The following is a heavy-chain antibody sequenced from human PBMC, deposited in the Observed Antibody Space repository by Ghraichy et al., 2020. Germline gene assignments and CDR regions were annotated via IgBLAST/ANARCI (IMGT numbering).Heavy chain of an antibody. CDR1: GFTITNNG. J-gene: IGHJ4*02. V-gene: IGHV3-23*01. CDR2: IGGSGSGST. CDR3: VRAPSGRYDH. D-gene: IGHD1-26*01. Sequence: GGSRRLSCAASGFTITNNGMTWVRQPPGKGLEWVSGIGGSGSGSTFYADSVKGRFTVSRDNSKNTRYLQMNSLSAEDTAVYYCVRAPSGRYDHWGQGTLVTVAS.